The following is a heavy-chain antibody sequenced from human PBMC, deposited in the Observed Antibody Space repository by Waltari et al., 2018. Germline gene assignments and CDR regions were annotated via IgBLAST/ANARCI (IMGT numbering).Heavy chain of an antibody. D-gene: IGHD6-19*01. J-gene: IGHJ4*02. CDR3: ARGHSWGWYD. Sequence: QVQLQESGPGLVKPSETLSLTCTVSGGSISSYYWSWIRQPPGKGLEWIGYIYYSGSTNYNPSLKSRVTISVDTSKNQFSLKLSSVTAADTAVYYCARGHSWGWYDWGQGTLVTVSS. CDR2: IYYSGST. V-gene: IGHV4-59*12. CDR1: GGSISSYY.